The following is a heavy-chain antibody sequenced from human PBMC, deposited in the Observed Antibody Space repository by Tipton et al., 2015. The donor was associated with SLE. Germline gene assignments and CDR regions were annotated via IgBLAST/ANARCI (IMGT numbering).Heavy chain of an antibody. CDR3: ARGRIAAAAYNWFDP. D-gene: IGHD6-13*01. Sequence: LRLSCTVSGGSISSYYWSWIRQPPGKGLEWIGYIYTSGSTNYNPSLQSRVTISVDTSKNQFSLKLSSVTAADTAVYYCARGRIAAAAYNWFDPWGQGTLVTVSS. J-gene: IGHJ5*02. V-gene: IGHV4-4*08. CDR1: GGSISSYY. CDR2: IYTSGST.